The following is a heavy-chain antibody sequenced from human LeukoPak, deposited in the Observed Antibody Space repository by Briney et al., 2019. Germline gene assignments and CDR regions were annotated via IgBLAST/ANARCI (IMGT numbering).Heavy chain of an antibody. D-gene: IGHD3-3*01. CDR2: ISSGSSYI. V-gene: IGHV3-21*01. Sequence: GGSLRLSCAASGFTFSGYSMNWVRQAPGKGLEWVSSISSGSSYISYADSVKGRFTISRDNAKNSLFLQMNSLRAEDTAVYYCVFFGMSGPPYWGQGTLVTVSS. CDR3: VFFGMSGPPY. CDR1: GFTFSGYS. J-gene: IGHJ4*02.